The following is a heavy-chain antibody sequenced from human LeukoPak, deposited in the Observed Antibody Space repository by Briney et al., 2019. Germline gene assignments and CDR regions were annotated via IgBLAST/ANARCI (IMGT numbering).Heavy chain of an antibody. Sequence: GGSLRLSCAASGFTFSSYAMSWVRQAPGKGLEWVSGISGSDGSTNYADSVKGRFTISRENSKNTLYLQMNSLRAEDTAVYYCARAYSSSWYDFWGQGTLVTVSS. V-gene: IGHV3-23*01. CDR2: ISGSDGST. D-gene: IGHD6-13*01. CDR3: ARAYSSSWYDF. J-gene: IGHJ5*01. CDR1: GFTFSSYA.